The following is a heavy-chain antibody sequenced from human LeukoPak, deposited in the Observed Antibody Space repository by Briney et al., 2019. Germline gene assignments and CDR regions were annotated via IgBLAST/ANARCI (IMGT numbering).Heavy chain of an antibody. CDR1: GGYISSYY. CDR3: ARAGYNWKNYYYYGMDV. J-gene: IGHJ6*02. CDR2: IYYSGST. V-gene: IGHV4-59*01. Sequence: PSETLSLTCTVSGGYISSYYWSWIRQPPGKGLEWIGYIYYSGSTNYNPPLKTRLPISADPSKNQFSLKLSPVTAADTAVYYCARAGYNWKNYYYYGMDVWGQGATVTVSS. D-gene: IGHD1-20*01.